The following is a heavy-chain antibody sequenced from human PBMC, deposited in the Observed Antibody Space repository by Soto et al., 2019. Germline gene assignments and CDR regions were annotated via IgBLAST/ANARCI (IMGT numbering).Heavy chain of an antibody. D-gene: IGHD6-13*01. CDR3: AKGQQLVPGQAFDI. CDR1: GFTFSSYA. CDR2: ISGSGGST. Sequence: EVQLLESGGGLVQPGGSLRLSCAASGFTFSSYAMSWVRQAPGKGLEWVSAISGSGGSTYYADSVKGRFTISRDNSKNLQMNSLRAEDTAVYYCAKGQQLVPGQAFDIWGQGTMVTVSS. J-gene: IGHJ3*02. V-gene: IGHV3-23*01.